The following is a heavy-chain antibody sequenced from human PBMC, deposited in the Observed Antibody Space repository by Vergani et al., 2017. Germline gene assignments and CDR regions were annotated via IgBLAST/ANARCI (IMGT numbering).Heavy chain of an antibody. CDR3: AREGTDGSRPPRVYYDSPGGFDP. CDR2: IIPIFGTA. V-gene: IGHV1-69*12. J-gene: IGHJ5*02. Sequence: QVQLVQSGAEVKKPGSSVKVSCKASGGTFSSYAISWVRQAPGQGLEWMGGIIPIFGTANYAQKLQGRVTITADESTSTAYMELSSLRSEDTAVYYCAREGTDGSRPPRVYYDSPGGFDPWGQGTLVTVSS. CDR1: GGTFSSYA. D-gene: IGHD3-9*01.